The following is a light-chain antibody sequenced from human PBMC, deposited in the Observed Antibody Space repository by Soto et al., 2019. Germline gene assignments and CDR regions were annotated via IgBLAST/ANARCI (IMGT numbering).Light chain of an antibody. Sequence: QSALTQPPSASGSPGQSVTISCTGTSSDVGAYNYVSWYQQHPGKAPKVMMFEVSKRPSGVPDRFSGSKSGNTASLTVSGLQAEDEADYYCSSFAGSNEVVFGGGTKVTVL. CDR3: SSFAGSNEVV. CDR2: EVS. J-gene: IGLJ3*02. CDR1: SSDVGAYNY. V-gene: IGLV2-8*01.